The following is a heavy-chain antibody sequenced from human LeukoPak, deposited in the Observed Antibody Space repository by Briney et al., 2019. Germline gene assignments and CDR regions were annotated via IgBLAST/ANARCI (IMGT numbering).Heavy chain of an antibody. CDR2: IKQDGSKK. V-gene: IGHV3-7*01. Sequence: GGSLRLSCAASGFTFSSYWMSWVRQAPGKGLEWVANIKQDGSKKYYVDSVKGRFTISRDNAKNSLYLQMNSLRAEDTAVYYCARDRSCSSTSCYLGSTDAFDIWGQGTMVTVSS. J-gene: IGHJ3*02. D-gene: IGHD2-2*01. CDR3: ARDRSCSSTSCYLGSTDAFDI. CDR1: GFTFSSYW.